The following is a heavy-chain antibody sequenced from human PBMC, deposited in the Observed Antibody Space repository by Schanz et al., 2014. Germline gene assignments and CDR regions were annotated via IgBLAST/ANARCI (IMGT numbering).Heavy chain of an antibody. CDR1: GFTFSSYA. J-gene: IGHJ6*02. V-gene: IGHV3-23*04. CDR2: LSGSGGST. D-gene: IGHD2-15*01. CDR3: AKARRKSNCSGGRCFHYSYYGMDV. Sequence: EVRLVESGGGLVQPGRSLRLSCAASGFTFSSYAMSWVRQAPGKGLEWVSALSGSGGSTYYADSVKGRFTISRDNSKNTLYLQMNSLRAEDTAVYYCAKARRKSNCSGGRCFHYSYYGMDVWGRGTTVTVSS.